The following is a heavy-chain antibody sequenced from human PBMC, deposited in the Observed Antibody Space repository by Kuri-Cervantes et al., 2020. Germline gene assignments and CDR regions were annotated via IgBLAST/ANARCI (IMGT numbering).Heavy chain of an antibody. V-gene: IGHV4-4*07. D-gene: IGHD2-21*02. Sequence: SETLSLTCTVSGGSISSYYWSWIRQPAGKGLEWIGHIYTSGSTNYNPSLKSRVTMSIDTSKNQFSLKLTSVTAADTAVYYCAGGGDWPNSKIDYWGQGTLVTVSS. CDR3: AGGGDWPNSKIDY. J-gene: IGHJ4*02. CDR2: IYTSGST. CDR1: GGSISSYY.